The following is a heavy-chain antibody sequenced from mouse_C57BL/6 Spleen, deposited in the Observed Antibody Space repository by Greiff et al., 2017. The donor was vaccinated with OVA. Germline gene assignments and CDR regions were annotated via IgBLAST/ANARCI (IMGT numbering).Heavy chain of an antibody. Sequence: QVQLQQLGAELVKPGASVKLSCKASGYTFTSYWMHWVKQRPGQGLEWIGMIHPNSGSTNYNEKFKSKATLTVDKSSSTAYMQLSSLTSEDSAVYYCARRGTWAMDYWGQGTSVTVSS. CDR1: GYTFTSYW. V-gene: IGHV1-64*01. CDR2: IHPNSGST. J-gene: IGHJ4*01. D-gene: IGHD3-3*01. CDR3: ARRGTWAMDY.